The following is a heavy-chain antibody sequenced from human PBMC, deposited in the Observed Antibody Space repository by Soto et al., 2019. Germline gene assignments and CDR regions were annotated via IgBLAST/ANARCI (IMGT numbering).Heavy chain of an antibody. D-gene: IGHD6-19*01. CDR3: ARALRQSNLDY. Sequence: PSETLSLTCTVSGGSISSGDYYWSWIRQPPGKGLEWIGYIYYSGSTYSNPSLKSRVTISVDTSKNQFSLKLSSVIAADTVVYYCARALRQSNLDYWGQGTLVTVSS. J-gene: IGHJ4*02. V-gene: IGHV4-30-4*02. CDR1: GGSISSGDYY. CDR2: IYYSGST.